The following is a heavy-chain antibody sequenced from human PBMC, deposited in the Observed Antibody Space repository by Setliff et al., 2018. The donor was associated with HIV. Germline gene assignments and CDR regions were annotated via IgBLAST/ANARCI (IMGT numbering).Heavy chain of an antibody. CDR3: ATGLYGGKHFDY. CDR1: GYTFTDYY. D-gene: IGHD3-10*01. V-gene: IGHV1-69-2*01. CDR2: VDPEDGKT. Sequence: GASVKVSCKTSGYTFTDYYIHWVQQAPGKGLEWVGRVDPEDGKTIYAKKFQGRVIMTTDASIDTAYMDLSSLRSEDTAIYYCATGLYGGKHFDYWGQGTLVTVSS. J-gene: IGHJ4*01.